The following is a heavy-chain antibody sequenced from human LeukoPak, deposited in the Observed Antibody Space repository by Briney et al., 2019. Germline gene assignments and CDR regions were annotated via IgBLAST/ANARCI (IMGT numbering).Heavy chain of an antibody. CDR2: IIPIFGTA. D-gene: IGHD6-13*01. J-gene: IGHJ4*02. Sequence: SVKVSCKASEGTFSTNTISWVRQAPGQGLEWMGGIIPIFGTANYAQKFQGRVTITTDESTSTAYMELSSLRSEDTAVYYCARAAAGTDRDFDYWGQGTLVTVSS. V-gene: IGHV1-69*05. CDR3: ARAAAGTDRDFDY. CDR1: EGTFSTNT.